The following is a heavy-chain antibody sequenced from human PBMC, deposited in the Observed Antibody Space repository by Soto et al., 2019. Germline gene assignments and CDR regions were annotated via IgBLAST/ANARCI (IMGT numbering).Heavy chain of an antibody. CDR1: GYTFTSYG. J-gene: IGHJ5*02. Sequence: ASVKVSCKASGYTFTSYGISWVRQAPGQGLEWMGWISAYNGNTNYAQKLQGRVTMTTDTSTSTAYMELRSLRSDDTAVYYCARGGIITSQNIVISWFDPWGQGTLVTVPQ. CDR3: ARGGIITSQNIVISWFDP. D-gene: IGHD3-16*02. CDR2: ISAYNGNT. V-gene: IGHV1-18*01.